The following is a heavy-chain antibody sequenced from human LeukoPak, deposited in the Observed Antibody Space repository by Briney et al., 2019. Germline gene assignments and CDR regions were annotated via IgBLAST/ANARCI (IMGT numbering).Heavy chain of an antibody. D-gene: IGHD6-6*01. CDR3: AKDPDSISSGGSDY. CDR2: INEDGSGT. CDR1: GFTLNSNW. Sequence: PGGSLRLSCAVSGFTLNSNWIHWVRQAPGQGLVWVSRINEDGSGTSYADSVKGRFTISRDNSKNTLYLQMNSVRGEDTAVYYCAKDPDSISSGGSDYWGQGTLVTVSS. J-gene: IGHJ4*02. V-gene: IGHV3-74*01.